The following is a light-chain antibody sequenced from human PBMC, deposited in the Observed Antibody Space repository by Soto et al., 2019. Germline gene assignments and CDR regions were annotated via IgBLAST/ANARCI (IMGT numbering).Light chain of an antibody. CDR3: SSYSRDTTVL. V-gene: IGLV2-14*01. J-gene: IGLJ3*02. CDR1: SSDIGSFKY. Sequence: QSVLTQPASVSGSPGQSITISCTGTSSDIGSFKYVSWYQQHPGKAPKLIILEVVNRPSGVSHRFSGSKSGNTASLTISGLQADDEADYYCSSYSRDTTVLFGGGTKLTVL. CDR2: EVV.